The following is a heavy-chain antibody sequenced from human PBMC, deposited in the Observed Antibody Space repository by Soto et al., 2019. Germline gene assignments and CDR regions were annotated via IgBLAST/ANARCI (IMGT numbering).Heavy chain of an antibody. V-gene: IGHV5-51*01. CDR1: GFTFTNYW. D-gene: IGHD4-17*01. CDR3: ARLLLTTSFFDL. Sequence: GESLKISCRGSGFTFTNYWIAWVRQMPGKGLEWAGIVWPGDSDVRYSPSFQGQVTISADKSISAAYLQWSTLKASDTAVYFCARLLLTTSFFDLWGQGTLVTVSS. J-gene: IGHJ4*02. CDR2: VWPGDSDV.